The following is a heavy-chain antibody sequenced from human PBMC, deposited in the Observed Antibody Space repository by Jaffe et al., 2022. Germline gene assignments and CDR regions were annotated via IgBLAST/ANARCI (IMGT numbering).Heavy chain of an antibody. CDR1: GFIFDDYA. CDR2: ISWNSGSI. V-gene: IGHV3-9*01. J-gene: IGHJ3*02. CDR3: AKGALMTTLTIGDENAFDI. Sequence: EVQLVESGGGLVQPGRSLRLSCAASGFIFDDYAMHWVRQGPGEGLQWVSGISWNSGSIGYADSVKGRFTISRDSAKNSLYLQMNSLRSDDTALYYCAKGALMTTLTIGDENAFDIWGQGTMVIVSS. D-gene: IGHD4-17*01.